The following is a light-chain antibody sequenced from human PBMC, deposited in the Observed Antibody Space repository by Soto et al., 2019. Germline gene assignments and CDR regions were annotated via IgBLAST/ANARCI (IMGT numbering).Light chain of an antibody. J-gene: IGKJ1*01. CDR1: QSVSAN. CDR2: GAS. CDR3: QQYNHWPQT. V-gene: IGKV3-15*01. Sequence: EIVMTQSPATLSVSPGERATLSCRASQSVSANLAWYQQKPGQAPRLVVSGASARATGIPARFSGRGSETEFTLTISSLQSEDLAVYYCQQYNHWPQTFGQGTKVDIK.